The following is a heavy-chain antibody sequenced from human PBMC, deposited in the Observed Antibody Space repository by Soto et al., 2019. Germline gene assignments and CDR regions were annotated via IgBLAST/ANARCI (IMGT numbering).Heavy chain of an antibody. CDR3: ASGAAFYYDTSRY. CDR2: MSPGGNSQ. J-gene: IGHJ4*02. Sequence: LRLSCAAPGFNFNIHALHWIRQAPGEGLEWVAVMSPGGNSQYYADSVKGRFTISRDTSKSTLYLQMTSLGPEDTAVYYCASGAAFYYDTSRYWGQGTLVTVSS. CDR1: GFNFNIHA. V-gene: IGHV3-30-3*01. D-gene: IGHD3-22*01.